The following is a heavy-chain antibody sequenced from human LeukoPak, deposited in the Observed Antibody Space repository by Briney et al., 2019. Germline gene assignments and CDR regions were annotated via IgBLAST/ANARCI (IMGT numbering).Heavy chain of an antibody. CDR3: ARTTTKYNTYDY. V-gene: IGHV4-61*08. Sequence: SETLSLTCTVSGGSISSGGYYWSWIRQHPGKGLEWIGYIYYSGSTNYNPSLKSRVTISVDTSKNQFSLKLSSVTAADTAVYYCARTTTKYNTYDYWGQGTLVTVSS. D-gene: IGHD4-17*01. CDR2: IYYSGST. CDR1: GGSISSGGYY. J-gene: IGHJ4*02.